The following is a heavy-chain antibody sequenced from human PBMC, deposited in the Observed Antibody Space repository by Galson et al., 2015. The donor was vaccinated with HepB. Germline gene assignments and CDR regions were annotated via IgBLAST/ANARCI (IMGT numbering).Heavy chain of an antibody. Sequence: SLRLSCAASGFTFSSRSMNWVRQAPGKGLEWISYISSSGTIIFYADSVEGRFTISRDNAKNSLYLQMSSLRDEDTAVYYCARDRYCSGSSCYFSAFDIWGQGTMVTVSS. CDR1: GFTFSSRS. D-gene: IGHD2-15*01. CDR3: ARDRYCSGSSCYFSAFDI. J-gene: IGHJ3*02. V-gene: IGHV3-48*02. CDR2: ISSSGTII.